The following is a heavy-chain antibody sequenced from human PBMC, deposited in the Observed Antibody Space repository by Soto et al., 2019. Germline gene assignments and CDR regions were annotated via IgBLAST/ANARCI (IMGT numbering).Heavy chain of an antibody. J-gene: IGHJ4*02. Sequence: GGSLRLSCAASGFTFSSYNMNWVRQAPGKGLEWVSFISSSNSTTYYADSVKGRFIISKDNAKNSLYLQMSSLRDEDTAVYYCAREGTTGWYNPFDFWGQGTLVTVSS. D-gene: IGHD6-19*01. CDR3: AREGTTGWYNPFDF. CDR1: GFTFSSYN. CDR2: ISSSNSTT. V-gene: IGHV3-48*02.